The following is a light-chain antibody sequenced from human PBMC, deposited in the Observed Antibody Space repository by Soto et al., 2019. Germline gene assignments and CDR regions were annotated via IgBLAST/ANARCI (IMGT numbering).Light chain of an antibody. CDR1: HGIASY. CDR3: QQLNSYPFT. Sequence: AIRMTQSPSSFSASTGDRVTITCRASHGIASYLAWYQQRPGKAPKLLIYSAFSLQNGVPSRFSGSGSGTDFTLTISSLQPEDFATYYCQQLNSYPFTFGPGTKVDIK. CDR2: SAF. J-gene: IGKJ3*01. V-gene: IGKV1-8*01.